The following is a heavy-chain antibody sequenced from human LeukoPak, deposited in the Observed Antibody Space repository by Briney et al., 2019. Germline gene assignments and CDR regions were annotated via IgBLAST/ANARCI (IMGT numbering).Heavy chain of an antibody. V-gene: IGHV4-34*01. Sequence: SETLSLTCAVYGGSFSGYYWSWIRQPPGKGLEWIGEINHSGSTSYNPSLKSRVTISVDRSKNQFSLNLTSVTAADTAVYYCARGGRYDILTGLFDYWGQGTLVTVSS. CDR2: INHSGST. CDR3: ARGGRYDILTGLFDY. CDR1: GGSFSGYY. J-gene: IGHJ4*02. D-gene: IGHD3-9*01.